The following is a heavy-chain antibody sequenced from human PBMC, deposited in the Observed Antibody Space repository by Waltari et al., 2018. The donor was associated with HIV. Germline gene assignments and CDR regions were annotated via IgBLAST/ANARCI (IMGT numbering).Heavy chain of an antibody. CDR1: GDSVSSNSAA. D-gene: IGHD6-19*01. J-gene: IGHJ6*02. V-gene: IGHV6-1*01. CDR3: ARDHSSGWYGDYYYYGMDV. CDR2: TYDRSKWYN. Sequence: QVQLQQSGPGLVKPSQTLSLTCAISGDSVSSNSAAWNWIRQSPSRGLEWLGRTYDRSKWYNDYAVSVKSRITNNPDTSKNQFSLQLNSVTPEDTAVYYCARDHSSGWYGDYYYYGMDVWGQGTTVTVSS.